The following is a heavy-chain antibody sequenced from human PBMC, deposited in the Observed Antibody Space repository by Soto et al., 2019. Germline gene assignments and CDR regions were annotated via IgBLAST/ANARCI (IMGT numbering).Heavy chain of an antibody. CDR3: AHAYGGRSLY. Sequence: QITLKESGPTLAKPTQTLTLTCTFSGFSLSTDRVGVGWIRQPPGKALDWLAVIYWDDSKTYSPSLKSKLTIPKDNSKNQVVLTMTNMDPVDTATYYCAHAYGGRSLYWGQGTMVTVSS. D-gene: IGHD1-26*01. V-gene: IGHV2-5*02. CDR2: IYWDDSK. CDR1: GFSLSTDRVG. J-gene: IGHJ4*02.